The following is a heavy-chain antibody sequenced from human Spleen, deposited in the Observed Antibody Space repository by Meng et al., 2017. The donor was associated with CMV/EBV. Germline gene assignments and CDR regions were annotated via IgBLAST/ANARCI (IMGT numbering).Heavy chain of an antibody. CDR1: GDSFSSIS. D-gene: IGHD2-15*01. Sequence: SVKVSCKPSGDSFSSISINWVRQAPGQGFEWMGGIVPILNMPNYAEKFQGRVTITGDRATATAYLELSSLRAEDGAVYYCGKDLGAVVAANDYWGEGTLVTVSS. J-gene: IGHJ4*02. CDR2: IVPILNMP. V-gene: IGHV1-69*10. CDR3: GKDLGAVVAANDY.